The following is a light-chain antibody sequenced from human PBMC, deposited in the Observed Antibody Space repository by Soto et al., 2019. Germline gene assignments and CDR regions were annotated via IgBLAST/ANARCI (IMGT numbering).Light chain of an antibody. CDR1: QNIRTS. CDR2: AES. CDR3: QQCYSTPYT. J-gene: IGKJ2*01. V-gene: IGKV1-39*01. Sequence: IHMTQSPSSLYASAGDRVTITCRASQNIRTSLNWLQQKPGQAPKLLIYAESGLQSGVPSRFSGRGSGTDFTLPISSLQPEDVATYYCQQCYSTPYTFGQGTKLEIK.